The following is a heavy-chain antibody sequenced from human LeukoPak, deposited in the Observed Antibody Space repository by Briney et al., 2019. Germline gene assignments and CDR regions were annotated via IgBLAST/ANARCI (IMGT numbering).Heavy chain of an antibody. CDR3: ARGIVVVPVRSYYYYMDV. CDR2: INHSGST. Sequence: SETLSLTCAVYGGSFSGYYWSWIRQPPGKGLEWIGEINHSGSTNYNASLKSRVTISVDTSKNQFSLRLSSVTAADTAVYYCARGIVVVPVRSYYYYMDVWGKGTTVTVSS. D-gene: IGHD2-2*01. V-gene: IGHV4-34*01. CDR1: GGSFSGYY. J-gene: IGHJ6*03.